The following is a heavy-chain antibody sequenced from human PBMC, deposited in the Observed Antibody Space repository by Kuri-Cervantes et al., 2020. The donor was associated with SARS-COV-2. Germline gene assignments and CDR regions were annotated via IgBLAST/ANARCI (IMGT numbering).Heavy chain of an antibody. J-gene: IGHJ6*02. D-gene: IGHD2-15*01. CDR3: ARVAGSYYYYYGMDV. CDR1: GATFSSYP. CDR2: IIPILGVT. V-gene: IGHV1-69*10. Sequence: SVKVSCKASGATFSSYPFSWVRQAPGQGLEWMGGIIPILGVTNYAQKFQGRVTITADKSTSTAYMELSSLRSEDTAVYYCARVAGSYYYYYGMDVWGQGTTVTVSS.